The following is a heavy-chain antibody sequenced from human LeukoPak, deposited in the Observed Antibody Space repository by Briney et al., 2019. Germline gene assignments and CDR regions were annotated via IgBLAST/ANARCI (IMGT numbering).Heavy chain of an antibody. J-gene: IGHJ4*02. CDR1: GFTFDDYA. CDR3: AKGIDSFDY. V-gene: IGHV3-9*01. Sequence: QPGGSLRLSCAASGFTFDDYAMHWVRQAPGKGLEWVSGISWNSGSIGYADSVKGRFTISRDNAKNSLYLQMNSLRAEDTALYYCAKGIDSFDYWGQGTLVTVSS. CDR2: ISWNSGSI.